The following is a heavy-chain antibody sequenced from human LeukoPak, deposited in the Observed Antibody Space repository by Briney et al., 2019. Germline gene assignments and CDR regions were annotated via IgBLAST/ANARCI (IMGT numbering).Heavy chain of an antibody. V-gene: IGHV1-8*03. CDR2: MNLNSGNT. CDR1: GYTFTSYD. Sequence: ASVKVSCKASGYTFTSYDINWVRQATGQGLEWMGWMNLNSGNTGYAQKFQGRVTITRNTSISTAYMELSSLRSEDTAVYYCARPVTTFGRDAFDIWGQGTMVTVSS. J-gene: IGHJ3*02. CDR3: ARPVTTFGRDAFDI. D-gene: IGHD4-11*01.